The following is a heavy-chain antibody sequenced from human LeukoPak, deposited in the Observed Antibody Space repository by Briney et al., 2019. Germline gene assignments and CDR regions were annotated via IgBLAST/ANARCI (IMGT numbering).Heavy chain of an antibody. Sequence: SETLSLTCAVYGGSFSGYYWSWIRQPPGKGLEWIGEINHSGSTNYNPSLKSRVTISVDTSKNQFSLKLSSVTAADTAVYYCASNRDGSGSYYKAAAYYFDCWAREPWSPSPQ. J-gene: IGHJ4*02. V-gene: IGHV4-34*01. CDR1: GGSFSGYY. CDR2: INHSGST. D-gene: IGHD3-10*01. CDR3: ASNRDGSGSYYKAAAYYFDC.